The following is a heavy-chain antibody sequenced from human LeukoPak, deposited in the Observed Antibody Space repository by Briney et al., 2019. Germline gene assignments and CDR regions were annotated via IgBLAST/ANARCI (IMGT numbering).Heavy chain of an antibody. CDR3: ARTTVTTNFKDAFDI. CDR1: GFTSSIYW. V-gene: IGHV3-53*01. J-gene: IGHJ3*02. CDR2: IYPGGST. Sequence: GGSLRLSCAASGFTSSIYWLHWVRQAPGKGLEWVSVIYPGGSTYYAGSVQGRFTVSRDNSKNTLYLQMNSLRDEDTAMYYCARTTVTTNFKDAFDIWGQGTVVTVSS. D-gene: IGHD4-17*01.